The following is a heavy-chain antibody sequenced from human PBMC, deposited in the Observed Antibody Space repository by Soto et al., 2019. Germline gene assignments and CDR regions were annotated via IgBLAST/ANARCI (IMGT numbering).Heavy chain of an antibody. CDR1: GASISSSY. CDR3: AGMPYTSGLRFDP. CDR2: IYQSGVT. D-gene: IGHD6-19*01. Sequence: SETLSLTCTVSGASISSSYWSWIRQSPGKGLEWIGFIYQSGVTSYNPSLASRVSISLDRSNNQCSLKPKSVTAADTAVYFCAGMPYTSGLRFDPWGPGTLVTVSS. J-gene: IGHJ5*02. V-gene: IGHV4-59*04.